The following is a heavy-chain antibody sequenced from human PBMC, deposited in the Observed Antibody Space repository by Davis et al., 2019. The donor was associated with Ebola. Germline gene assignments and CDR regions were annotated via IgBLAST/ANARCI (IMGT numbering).Heavy chain of an antibody. Sequence: AASVKVSCKASGYTFTSYDITWVRQAPGQGLEWMAWISAYNGNTNYAQKLQGRVTMTTDTSTSTAYIDLRSLRSDDTAVYYCARLVGDFYYYGMDVWGQGTTVTVSS. J-gene: IGHJ6*02. CDR2: ISAYNGNT. CDR3: ARLVGDFYYYGMDV. CDR1: GYTFTSYD. D-gene: IGHD3-3*01. V-gene: IGHV1-18*01.